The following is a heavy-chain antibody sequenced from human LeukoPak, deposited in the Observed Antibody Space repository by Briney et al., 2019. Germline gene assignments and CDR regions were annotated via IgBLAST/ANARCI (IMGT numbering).Heavy chain of an antibody. Sequence: PSETLSLTSTVSGASIIIATYYWGSFRQPPGKGLEWIGSIYYSGNTYYNPSLKSRVTISVDTSKNQFSLELTSVGARDSDIYYCARQHLGSAWPRYGDYWGQGILVTVSS. CDR1: GASIIIATYY. J-gene: IGHJ4*02. CDR3: ARQHLGSAWPRYGDY. CDR2: IYYSGNT. D-gene: IGHD6-19*01. V-gene: IGHV4-39*01.